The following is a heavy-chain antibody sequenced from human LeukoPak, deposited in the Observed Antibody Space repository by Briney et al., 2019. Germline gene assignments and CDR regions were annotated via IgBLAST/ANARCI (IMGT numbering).Heavy chain of an antibody. J-gene: IGHJ4*02. D-gene: IGHD2-15*01. V-gene: IGHV3-11*01. CDR3: ARGEAGYCSGGSCHIDY. Sequence: GGSLRLSCAASGFTFSDYYMSWIRQAPGKGLEWVSYISSSAITIYYADSVKGRFTISRDNAKNSLYLQMSSLGAEDTAVYYCARGEAGYCSGGSCHIDYWGQGTLVTVSS. CDR1: GFTFSDYY. CDR2: ISSSAITI.